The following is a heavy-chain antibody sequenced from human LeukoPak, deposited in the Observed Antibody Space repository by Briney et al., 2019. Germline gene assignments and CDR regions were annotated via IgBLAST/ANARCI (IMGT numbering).Heavy chain of an antibody. CDR3: TKDRRGPAAGTWYFDS. CDR2: ILAIDGRT. Sequence: GGSLRLSCVASGFTSSSTTMGWVRQAPGRGLGWVSSILAIDGRTYYADSVRGRFTISRDNSKNTVYLQLNSLRAGDTAIYYCTKDRRGPAAGTWYFDSWGQGTLVTVSS. J-gene: IGHJ4*02. CDR1: GFTSSSTT. V-gene: IGHV3-23*01. D-gene: IGHD6-13*01.